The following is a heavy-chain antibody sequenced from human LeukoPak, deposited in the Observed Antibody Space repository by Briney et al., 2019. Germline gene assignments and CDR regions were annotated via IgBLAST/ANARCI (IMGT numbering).Heavy chain of an antibody. V-gene: IGHV1-2*02. CDR2: INPNSGGT. CDR1: GHTFTGYY. J-gene: IGHJ4*02. Sequence: ASVKVSCKASGHTFTGYYMHWVRQAPGQGLEWMGWINPNSGGTNYAQKFQGRVTMTRDTSISTAYMELSRLRSDDTAVYYCARELGYCSGGSCLYFDYWGQGTLVTVSS. CDR3: ARELGYCSGGSCLYFDY. D-gene: IGHD2-15*01.